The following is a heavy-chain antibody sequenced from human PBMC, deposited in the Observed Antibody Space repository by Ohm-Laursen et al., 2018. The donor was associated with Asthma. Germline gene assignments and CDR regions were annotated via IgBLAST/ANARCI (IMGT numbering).Heavy chain of an antibody. D-gene: IGHD2-2*01. J-gene: IGHJ6*02. CDR1: GASFSTYY. CDR3: ARENLDVVPAAIIRWQGHGMDV. V-gene: IGHV4-39*02. CDR2: IYYSGST. Sequence: GTLSLTCTLSGASFSTYYWGWIRQPPGKGLEWIGSIYYSGSTYYNPSLKSRVTISVDTSKNQFSLKLSSVTAADTAVYYCARENLDVVPAAIIRWQGHGMDVWGQGTTVTVSS.